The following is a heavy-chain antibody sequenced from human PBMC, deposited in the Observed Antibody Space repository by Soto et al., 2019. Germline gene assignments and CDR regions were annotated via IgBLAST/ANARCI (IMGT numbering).Heavy chain of an antibody. Sequence: ASVKVSCKVSGYTLTELSMHWVRQAPGRGLEWMGGFDPEDGETIYAQKFQGRVTMTEDTSTDTAYMELSSLRSEDTAVYYCATGLSARGFLEWLPYPGMDVWGQGTTVTVSS. J-gene: IGHJ6*02. D-gene: IGHD3-3*01. V-gene: IGHV1-24*01. CDR3: ATGLSARGFLEWLPYPGMDV. CDR1: GYTLTELS. CDR2: FDPEDGET.